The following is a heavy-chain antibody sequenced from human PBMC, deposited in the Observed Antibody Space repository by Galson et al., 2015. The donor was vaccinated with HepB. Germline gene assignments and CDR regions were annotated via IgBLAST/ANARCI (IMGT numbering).Heavy chain of an antibody. J-gene: IGHJ4*02. CDR3: ARGPNYYDKYYFDY. Sequence: SLRLSCAASGFSFNDYGMHWVRQAPGKGLEWVANIKQDGSEKYYVDSVKGRFTISRDNAKNSLYLQMNSLRAEDTAVYYCARGPNYYDKYYFDYWGQGTLVTVSS. CDR1: GFSFNDYG. D-gene: IGHD3-22*01. CDR2: IKQDGSEK. V-gene: IGHV3-7*03.